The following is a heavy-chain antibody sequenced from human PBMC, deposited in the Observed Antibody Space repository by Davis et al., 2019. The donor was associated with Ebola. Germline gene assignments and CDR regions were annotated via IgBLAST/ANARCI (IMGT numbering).Heavy chain of an antibody. D-gene: IGHD6-19*01. J-gene: IGHJ4*02. CDR1: GFTFSGYW. V-gene: IGHV3-74*01. CDR2: IKSDGSSI. Sequence: HTGGSLRLSCAASGFTFSGYWMHWVRQAAGKGLVWVSRIKSDGSSISYADSVKGRFTISRDNAKNLVYLQMNSLRVEDTAVYYCAREEGGQWGNFDYWGQGTLVTVSS. CDR3: AREEGGQWGNFDY.